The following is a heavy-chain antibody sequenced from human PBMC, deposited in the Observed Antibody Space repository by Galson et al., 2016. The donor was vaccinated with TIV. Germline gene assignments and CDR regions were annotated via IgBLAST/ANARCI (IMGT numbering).Heavy chain of an antibody. CDR1: GYTFRTYG. D-gene: IGHD3-10*01. CDR3: ARSLVQGVVSQYHGMDV. V-gene: IGHV1-18*01. Sequence: SVKVSCKASGYTFRTYGISWVRQAPGQGLEWMGWISAYTGNTNYAQKVQGRLTMTTDSSTSTAYMELRSLKSDDTAVYCARSLVQGVVSQYHGMDVWGQGTTVTVSS. CDR2: ISAYTGNT. J-gene: IGHJ6*02.